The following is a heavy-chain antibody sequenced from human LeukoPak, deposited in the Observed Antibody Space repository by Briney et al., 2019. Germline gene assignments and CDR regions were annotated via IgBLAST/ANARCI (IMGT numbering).Heavy chain of an antibody. Sequence: SSVKVSCKPSGGTFSRYAISWVRQAPAQGLEWVGGIIPIFGTANYAQKFQGRVTITADESTSTAYMELSSLRSEDTAVYYCARAYCSSTSCYHLDYWGQGTLVTVSS. CDR3: ARAYCSSTSCYHLDY. J-gene: IGHJ4*02. D-gene: IGHD2-2*01. V-gene: IGHV1-69*01. CDR1: GGTFSRYA. CDR2: IIPIFGTA.